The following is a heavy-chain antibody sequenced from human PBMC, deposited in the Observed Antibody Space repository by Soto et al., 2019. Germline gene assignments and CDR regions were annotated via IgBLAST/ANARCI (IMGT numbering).Heavy chain of an antibody. Sequence: PGGSLRLSCAASGFTVSSNYMSWVRQAPGKGLEWVSVIYSGGSTYYADSVKGRFTISRDNSKNTLYLQMNSLRAEDTAVYHCARSSDPQPFYKRVHPNEYFQHWGQGTLVTVSS. V-gene: IGHV3-53*01. D-gene: IGHD1-1*01. CDR3: ARSSDPQPFYKRVHPNEYFQH. CDR2: IYSGGST. CDR1: GFTVSSNY. J-gene: IGHJ1*01.